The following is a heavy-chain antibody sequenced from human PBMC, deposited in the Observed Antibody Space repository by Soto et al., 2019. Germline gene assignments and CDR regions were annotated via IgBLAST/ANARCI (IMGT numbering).Heavy chain of an antibody. CDR2: MYYSGST. CDR1: GGSISSYY. J-gene: IGHJ4*02. D-gene: IGHD3-22*01. V-gene: IGHV4-59*01. CDR3: GGKNYDSSGYFDY. Sequence: PSETLSLTSTVSGGSISSYYWSWIRQPPGKGLEWIGYMYYSGSTNYNPSLKSRVTISVDTSKNQFSLKLSSVTAADTAVYYCGGKNYDSSGYFDYWGQGTLVTVSS.